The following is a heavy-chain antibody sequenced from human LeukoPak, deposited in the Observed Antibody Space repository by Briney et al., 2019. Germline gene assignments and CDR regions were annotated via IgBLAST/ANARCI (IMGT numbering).Heavy chain of an antibody. CDR1: GFTFYDYA. D-gene: IGHD4-17*01. CDR3: AKDRQYGDYGGGDFFDS. J-gene: IGHJ4*02. V-gene: IGHV3-43D*03. Sequence: GGSLRLSCAASGFTFYDYAMHWVRQAPGKGLQWISSINWVGDTSSYADSVKGRFTVSRDNTKGSLYLQMHSLRSEDTALYYCAKDRQYGDYGGGDFFDSWGQGTLVTVSS. CDR2: INWVGDTS.